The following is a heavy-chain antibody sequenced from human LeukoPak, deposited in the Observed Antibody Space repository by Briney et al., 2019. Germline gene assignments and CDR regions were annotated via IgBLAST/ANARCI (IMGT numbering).Heavy chain of an antibody. CDR2: ISGSGGST. CDR3: AKPSSGKRSRDAFDI. CDR1: GFTISSYA. D-gene: IGHD6-19*01. Sequence: PGGSLRLSCAASGFTISSYAMSWVRQAPGKGLEGVSAISGSGGSTYYADSVKGRFTISRDNSKNTLYLQMNSLRAEDTAVYYCAKPSSGKRSRDAFDIWGQGTMVTVSS. J-gene: IGHJ3*02. V-gene: IGHV3-23*01.